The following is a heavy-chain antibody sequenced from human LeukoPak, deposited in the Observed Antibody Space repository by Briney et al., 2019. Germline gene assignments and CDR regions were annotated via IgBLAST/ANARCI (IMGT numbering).Heavy chain of an antibody. CDR2: IIPIFGTA. J-gene: IGHJ2*01. CDR3: ARGGLVAARTRTQNFDL. V-gene: IGHV1-69*05. CDR1: GGTFSSYA. Sequence: SVKVSCKASGGTFSSYAISWVRQAPGQGLEWMGRIIPIFGTANYAQKFQGRVTITTDESTSTAYMELSSLRSEDTAVYYCARGGLVAARTRTQNFDLWGRGTLVTVSS. D-gene: IGHD6-6*01.